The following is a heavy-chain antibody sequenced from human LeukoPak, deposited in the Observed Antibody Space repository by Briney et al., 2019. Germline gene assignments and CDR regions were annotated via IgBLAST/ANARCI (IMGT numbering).Heavy chain of an antibody. J-gene: IGHJ2*01. CDR3: ARGGGAVAGTGWYFDL. CDR2: IYYSGST. CDR1: GASISSYY. D-gene: IGHD6-19*01. Sequence: SETLSLTCTVSGASISSYYWTWIRQPPGKGLEWIGYIYYSGSTNYNPSLKSRVTISVDTSKNQFSLKLSSVTAADTAVYYCARGGGAVAGTGWYFDLWGRGTLVTVSS. V-gene: IGHV4-59*01.